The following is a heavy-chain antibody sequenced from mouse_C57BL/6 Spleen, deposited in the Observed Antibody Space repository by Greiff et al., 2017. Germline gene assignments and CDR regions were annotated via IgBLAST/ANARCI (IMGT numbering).Heavy chain of an antibody. J-gene: IGHJ4*01. CDR1: GYTFTSYW. Sequence: QVQLKQSGAELVMPGASVKLSCKASGYTFTSYWMHWVKQRPGQGLEWIGEIDPSDSYTNYNQKFKGKSTLTVDKSSSTAYMQLSSLTSEDSAVYYCARSDGNYFYYYAMDYWGQGTSVTVSS. V-gene: IGHV1-69*01. CDR3: ARSDGNYFYYYAMDY. CDR2: IDPSDSYT. D-gene: IGHD2-1*01.